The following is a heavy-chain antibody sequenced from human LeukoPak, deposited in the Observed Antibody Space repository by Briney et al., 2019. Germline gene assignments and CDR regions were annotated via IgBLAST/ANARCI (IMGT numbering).Heavy chain of an antibody. CDR2: ISGRGDST. D-gene: IGHD3-10*01. J-gene: IGHJ5*02. CDR1: GFTFSSYA. V-gene: IGHV3-23*01. CDR3: AKPMYYYGSGSPYNWFDP. Sequence: GGSLRLSCAASGFTFSSYAMTWVRQAPGKGLEWVSSISGRGDSTSYADSVKGRFTISRDNSKNTLFLQMNSLRAEDTALYYRAKPMYYYGSGSPYNWFDPWGQGTLVTVSS.